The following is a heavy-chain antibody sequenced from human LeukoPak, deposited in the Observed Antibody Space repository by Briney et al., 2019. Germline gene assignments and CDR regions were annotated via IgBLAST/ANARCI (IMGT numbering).Heavy chain of an antibody. J-gene: IGHJ4*02. CDR1: VGTFSSYA. Sequence: SVKVSCTASVGTFSSYAISWVRQAPGQGLEWMGGIIPIFGTANYAQKFQGRVTITADKSTSTAYMVLSRIRSEATAVYYCASPLSGWFGFDYWGQGTLVTVSS. CDR3: ASPLSGWFGFDY. V-gene: IGHV1-69*06. D-gene: IGHD2-15*01. CDR2: IIPIFGTA.